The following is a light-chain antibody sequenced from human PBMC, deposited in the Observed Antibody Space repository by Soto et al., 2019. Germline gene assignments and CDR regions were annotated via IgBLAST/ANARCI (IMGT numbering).Light chain of an antibody. J-gene: IGKJ4*01. CDR2: AAS. Sequence: AIQMTQSPSSLSASVGDRVIITCRASQGIRNDLGWYQQKPGKAPKLLIYAASTLHSGVPSRFSGSGSGTEFTLTISSLQPEDCATYYCLQDDTYPLTFGGGTKVEIK. CDR3: LQDDTYPLT. CDR1: QGIRND. V-gene: IGKV1-6*01.